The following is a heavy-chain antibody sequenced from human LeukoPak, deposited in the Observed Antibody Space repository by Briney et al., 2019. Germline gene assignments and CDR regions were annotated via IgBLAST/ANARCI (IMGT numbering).Heavy chain of an antibody. CDR1: GYTFTGYY. J-gene: IGHJ4*02. CDR3: ARDSKTTVTTEPGY. D-gene: IGHD4-17*01. V-gene: IGHV1-2*02. Sequence: ASVKVSCKASGYTFTGYYMHWVRQAPGQGLEWMGWINPNSGGTNYAQKFQGRVTMTRDTSISTAYMELSRLRSDDTAVYYCARDSKTTVTTEPGYWGQGTLVTVSS. CDR2: INPNSGGT.